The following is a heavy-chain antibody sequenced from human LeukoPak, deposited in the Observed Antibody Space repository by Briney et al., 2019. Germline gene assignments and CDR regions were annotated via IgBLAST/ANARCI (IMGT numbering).Heavy chain of an antibody. Sequence: GGSLRLSCAASGFTFSSYWMHWVRQAPGKGLEWVSRINSDGSSTSYADSVKGRFTISRDNTKNTLYLQMNSLRAEDTALYYCAKGSYGDSQFDYWGQGTLVTVSS. V-gene: IGHV3-74*01. CDR2: INSDGSST. J-gene: IGHJ4*02. CDR1: GFTFSSYW. D-gene: IGHD4-17*01. CDR3: AKGSYGDSQFDY.